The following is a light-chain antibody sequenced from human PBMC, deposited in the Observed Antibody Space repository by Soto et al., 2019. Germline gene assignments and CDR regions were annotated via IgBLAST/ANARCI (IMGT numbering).Light chain of an antibody. J-gene: IGLJ1*01. Sequence: QSVLTQPPSVSGAPGQRVTISCTGSSSNIGAGYDVHWYQQLPGTAPKLLIYGNSNRPSGVPDRFSGSKSGTSASLAITGLQAEDDADYYFQSYDSRLSGYVFGTGTKLTVL. CDR1: SSNIGAGYD. CDR3: QSYDSRLSGYV. V-gene: IGLV1-40*01. CDR2: GNS.